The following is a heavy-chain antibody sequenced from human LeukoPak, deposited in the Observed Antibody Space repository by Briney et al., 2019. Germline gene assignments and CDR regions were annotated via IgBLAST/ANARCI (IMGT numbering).Heavy chain of an antibody. V-gene: IGHV4-61*01. J-gene: IGHJ4*02. CDR2: IYYSGST. CDR1: GRHDSSGSYY. Sequence: SETLSLTCTVSGRHDSSGSYYWSWVRQPPGKGLEWMGYIYYSGSTNYDPSLKSRVTISVDTSKNQVSLKLSSVAAAVTAVYYCYSVVDYWGQGTLVTVSS. D-gene: IGHD2-15*01. CDR3: YSVVDY.